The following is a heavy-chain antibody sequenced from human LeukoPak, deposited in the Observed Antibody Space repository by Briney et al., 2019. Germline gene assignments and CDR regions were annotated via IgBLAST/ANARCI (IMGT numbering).Heavy chain of an antibody. CDR3: ARDTTIAAAGDFDY. V-gene: IGHV3-20*04. J-gene: IGHJ4*02. CDR1: GFTFDDYG. D-gene: IGHD6-13*01. Sequence: PGGSLRLSCAAYGFTFDDYGMSWVRQAPGKGLEWVSGIYWNGGSTGCADSVKGRFTISRDNAKNSLYLQMNSLRAEDTALYYCARDTTIAAAGDFDYWGQGTLVTVSS. CDR2: IYWNGGST.